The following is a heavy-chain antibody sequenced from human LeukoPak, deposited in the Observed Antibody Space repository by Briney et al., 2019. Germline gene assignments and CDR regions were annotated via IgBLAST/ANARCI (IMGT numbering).Heavy chain of an antibody. D-gene: IGHD3-9*01. CDR3: AKAANYDILTGYYLDY. V-gene: IGHV3-23*01. CDR1: GFTFSNAW. CDR2: ITGGGDTT. Sequence: GGSLRLSCAASGFTFSNAWMSWVRQAPGKGLEWVSAITGGGDTTYYADSVKGRFTISRDNSKNTLYLQMNNLRAEDTAIYYCAKAANYDILTGYYLDYWGQGTLVTVSS. J-gene: IGHJ4*02.